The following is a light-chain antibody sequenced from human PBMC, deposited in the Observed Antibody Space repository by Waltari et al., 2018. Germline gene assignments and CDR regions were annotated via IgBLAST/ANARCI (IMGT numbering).Light chain of an antibody. J-gene: IGKJ5*01. CDR2: DAS. CDR1: QRVSSY. CDR3: QQRSNGPPSIT. V-gene: IGKV3-11*01. Sequence: EIVLTQSPATLSLSPGDRATLSCRACQRVSSYLAWYQQKPGQAPRHLSYDASNRVNVIPASLIGSGAGSDFTITISSLEPEDFAVYYCQQRSNGPPSITVGQGARLEIK.